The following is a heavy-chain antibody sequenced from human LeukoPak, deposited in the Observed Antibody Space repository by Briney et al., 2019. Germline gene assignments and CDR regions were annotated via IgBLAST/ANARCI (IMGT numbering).Heavy chain of an antibody. CDR3: ARSRLIVGATRWFDP. Sequence: SETLSLTCAVYGGSFSDYYWSWIRQPPGKGLEWIGEINHSGSTNYNPSLKSRVTISLDTPKNQFSLKLSSVTAADTAVYYCARSRLIVGATRWFDPWGQGTLVTVSS. CDR2: INHSGST. J-gene: IGHJ5*02. V-gene: IGHV4-34*01. D-gene: IGHD1-26*01. CDR1: GGSFSDYY.